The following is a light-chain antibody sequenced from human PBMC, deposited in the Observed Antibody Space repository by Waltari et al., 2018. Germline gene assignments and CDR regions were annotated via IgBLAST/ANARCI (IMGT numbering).Light chain of an antibody. CDR3: QQSYSTPFT. CDR1: QSISSS. Sequence: DIQMTQSPSSLSASVGDSVTVTCRASQSISSSLNWYQQKPGKAPKILIYAASSLQSGVPSRFSGRGSGTDFTLTISSLQPEDFATYYCQQSYSTPFTFGPGTKVDF. J-gene: IGKJ3*01. CDR2: AAS. V-gene: IGKV1-39*01.